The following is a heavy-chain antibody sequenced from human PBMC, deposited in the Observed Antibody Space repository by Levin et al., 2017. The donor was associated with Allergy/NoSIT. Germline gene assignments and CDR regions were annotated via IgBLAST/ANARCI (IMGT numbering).Heavy chain of an antibody. CDR2: INMFGST. V-gene: IGHV4-61*02. CDR3: AREIMTDDYFHC. CDR1: GASIDSVSYY. Sequence: LRLSCTIAGASIDSVSYYWNWIRQPAGKGLQWIGRINMFGSTIYNPSLESRVTIAVDTSRTQFSLKLNSVTAADMAVYYCAREIMTDDYFHCWGQGALVSVSS. J-gene: IGHJ4*02.